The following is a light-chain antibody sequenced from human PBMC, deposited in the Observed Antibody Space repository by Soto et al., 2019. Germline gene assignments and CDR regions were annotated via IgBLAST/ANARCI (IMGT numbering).Light chain of an antibody. J-gene: IGLJ3*02. Sequence: QSALTQPASMSGSPGQSITISCTGISSDVGGYTYVSWYQQHPGKAPKLMISDVSNRHSGVSNRFSASKSGNTASLTISGIQAEDEADYYCVSYTTTSTLVVFGGGTKLTVL. CDR2: DVS. V-gene: IGLV2-14*01. CDR1: SSDVGGYTY. CDR3: VSYTTTSTLVV.